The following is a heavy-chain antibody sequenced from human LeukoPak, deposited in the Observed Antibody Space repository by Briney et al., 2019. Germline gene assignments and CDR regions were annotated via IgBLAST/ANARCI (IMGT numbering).Heavy chain of an antibody. D-gene: IGHD6-19*01. J-gene: IGHJ4*02. CDR2: MSGSGSST. CDR3: AKDAQGLVRGGIYFDF. CDR1: GFTFKTYA. V-gene: IGHV3-23*01. Sequence: GGSLRLSCAASGFTFKTYAMNWVRQVPGKGPEWVSSMSGSGSSTDYADSVKGRFTISRDNSKNTLYLQMNSLRAEDTALYYRAKDAQGLVRGGIYFDFWGQGSLVTVSS.